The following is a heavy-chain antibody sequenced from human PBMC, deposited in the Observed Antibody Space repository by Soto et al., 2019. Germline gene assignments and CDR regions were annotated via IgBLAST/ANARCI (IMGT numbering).Heavy chain of an antibody. Sequence: LETLSLTCTVSGGSIRSSSYYWVWIRQPPGKGLEGIGSVFYNGNTYYSPSLKSRITISVDTSQNQFSLRLYSVTAADTAISHCARFPDWGSGTAWGQGIPVTVSS. J-gene: IGHJ5*02. D-gene: IGHD3-10*01. CDR2: VFYNGNT. V-gene: IGHV4-39*01. CDR3: ARFPDWGSGTA. CDR1: GGSIRSSSYY.